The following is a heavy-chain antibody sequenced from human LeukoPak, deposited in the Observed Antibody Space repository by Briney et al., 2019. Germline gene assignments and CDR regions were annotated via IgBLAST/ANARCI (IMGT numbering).Heavy chain of an antibody. D-gene: IGHD3-9*01. J-gene: IGHJ4*02. CDR3: ARSPYYDILTGSPDY. V-gene: IGHV3-11*04. CDR2: ISSSGSTI. CDR1: GFTFTDYY. Sequence: PGGSLRLSCAASGFTFTDYYMSWIRQAPGKGLEWLSYISSSGSTIYYADSVKGRFTISRDNAKNSLYLQMNSLRAEDTAVYYCARSPYYDILTGSPDYWGQGTLVTVSS.